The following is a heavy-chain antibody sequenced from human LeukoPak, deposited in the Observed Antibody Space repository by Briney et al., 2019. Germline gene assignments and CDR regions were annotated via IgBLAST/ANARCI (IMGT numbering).Heavy chain of an antibody. CDR1: GFNFSTYW. D-gene: IGHD6-25*01. CDR2: IKEDGSEI. V-gene: IGHV3-7*01. Sequence: PGGSLRLSCAASGFNFSTYWMTWVRQVPGKGLEWVANIKEDGSEIYFVDAVKGRFSISRDNAKNTLYLQMNSLRAEDTAVYYCARRSAAKDAFDIWGQGTKVTVSS. CDR3: ARRSAAKDAFDI. J-gene: IGHJ3*02.